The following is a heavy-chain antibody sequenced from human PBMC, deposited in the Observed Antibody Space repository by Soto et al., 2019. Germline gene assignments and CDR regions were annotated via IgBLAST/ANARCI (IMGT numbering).Heavy chain of an antibody. Sequence: SQTLSLTCAISWNSVSSNSAAWNCIRPSPSRGLEWLGRTYYRSRWYNHYAVSVKSRITVNPDTSKNKFSLQLNSVTPEDTAVYYCARSGPGGYIDYWGQGTLVTVSS. CDR2: TYYRSRWYN. CDR3: ARSGPGGYIDY. V-gene: IGHV6-1*01. CDR1: WNSVSSNSAA. J-gene: IGHJ4*02. D-gene: IGHD3-22*01.